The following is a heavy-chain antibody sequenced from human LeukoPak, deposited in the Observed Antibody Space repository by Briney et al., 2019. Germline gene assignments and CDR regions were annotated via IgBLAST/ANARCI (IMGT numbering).Heavy chain of an antibody. J-gene: IGHJ6*03. Sequence: ASVKVSCKASGYTFTSYDINWVRQATGQGLEWMGWMNPNSGNTGYAQTFQGRVTLTRDMSTSTDYLELSSLRSEDTAVYYFARDDGGSSSSRYYYYMDVWGKGTTVTVSS. D-gene: IGHD6-6*01. CDR3: ARDDGGSSSSRYYYYMDV. CDR2: MNPNSGNT. CDR1: GYTFTSYD. V-gene: IGHV1-8*01.